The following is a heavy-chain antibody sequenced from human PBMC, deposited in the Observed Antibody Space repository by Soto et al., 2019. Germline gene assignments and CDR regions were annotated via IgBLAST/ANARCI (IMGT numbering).Heavy chain of an antibody. CDR3: ARRRGDFSKCEH. D-gene: IGHD4-4*01. V-gene: IGHV5-51*01. J-gene: IGHJ4*01. CDR1: GYTFPDYW. Sequence: RKISCXRSGYTFPDYWIAWVRQMPAKGLEAMGFIFPSDSDTRYSPSFQGQVIISVATSINTAYLQFTSVKASDSPRDYGARRRGDFSKCEHWGQGTLVAVSS. CDR2: IFPSDSDT.